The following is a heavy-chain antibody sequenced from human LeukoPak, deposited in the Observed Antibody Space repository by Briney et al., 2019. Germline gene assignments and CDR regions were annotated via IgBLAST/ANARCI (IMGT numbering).Heavy chain of an antibody. D-gene: IGHD5-18*01. CDR1: GFIFNNYA. CDR3: ATRHEYSYPY. V-gene: IGHV3-64*02. J-gene: IGHJ4*02. CDR2: IGGNGDTS. Sequence: PGGSLRLSCAASGFIFNNYAMHWVRQAPGKGLEYVSAIGGNGDTSYYADSVKGRFTISRDNPKNTVYLQMGSLITEDMAVYYCATRHEYSYPYWGQGTLVTVSS.